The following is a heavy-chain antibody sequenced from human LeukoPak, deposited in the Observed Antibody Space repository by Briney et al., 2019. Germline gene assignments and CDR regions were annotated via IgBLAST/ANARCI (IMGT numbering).Heavy chain of an antibody. CDR3: AREPTAMIL. V-gene: IGHV3-21*01. D-gene: IGHD5-18*01. Sequence: GGSLRLSCAASGFTFSTYSMNWVRQTPGKGLEWVSSISSSTYIYYADSVKGRFAISRDNAKNSLYLQMNSLRVEDTAVYYCAREPTAMILWGQGTLVTVSS. CDR1: GFTFSTYS. J-gene: IGHJ4*02. CDR2: ISSSTYI.